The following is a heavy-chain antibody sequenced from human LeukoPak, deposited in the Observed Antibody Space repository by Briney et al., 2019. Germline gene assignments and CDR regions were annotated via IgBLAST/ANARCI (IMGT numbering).Heavy chain of an antibody. Sequence: SETLSLTCTVSGGSISSSFYYWGWIRQPPGKGLEWIGSIYHSGSTYYNPSLKSRVTISVDTSRNQFSLNLSSVTAADTAVYYCGRHYGPWGQGILVAVSS. D-gene: IGHD4-17*01. CDR1: GGSISSSFYY. CDR3: GRHYGP. CDR2: IYHSGST. J-gene: IGHJ5*02. V-gene: IGHV4-39*01.